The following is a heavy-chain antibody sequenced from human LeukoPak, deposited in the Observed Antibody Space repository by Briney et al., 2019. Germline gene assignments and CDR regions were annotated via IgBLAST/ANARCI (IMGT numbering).Heavy chain of an antibody. CDR2: TYYRSKWYY. CDR1: GYSVSSNSVS. J-gene: IGHJ4*02. D-gene: IGHD6-19*01. CDR3: ARDRPNSGGWTALYY. Sequence: TSQTLSLTCAISGYSVSSNSVSWNWIRQSPSRGLEWLGRTYYRSKWYYDYAVSVKSRIDVNPDTFYNQFSLQLDSVTAEDTAVYYCARDRPNSGGWTALYYWGQGALVTVSS. V-gene: IGHV6-1*01.